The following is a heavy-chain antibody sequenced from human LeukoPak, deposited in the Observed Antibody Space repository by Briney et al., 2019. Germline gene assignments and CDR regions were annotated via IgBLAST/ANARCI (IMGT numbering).Heavy chain of an antibody. CDR3: AKDLPDYGDYVEGY. Sequence: GGSLRLSCAASGFTFNKFAMSWVRQAPGKGLEWVSTISGSGTSISYADSVKGRFTFSRDNSKNMLYLQMNSLRAEDTAVYYCAKDLPDYGDYVEGYWGQGTLVTVSS. J-gene: IGHJ4*02. CDR1: GFTFNKFA. V-gene: IGHV3-23*01. CDR2: ISGSGTSI. D-gene: IGHD4-17*01.